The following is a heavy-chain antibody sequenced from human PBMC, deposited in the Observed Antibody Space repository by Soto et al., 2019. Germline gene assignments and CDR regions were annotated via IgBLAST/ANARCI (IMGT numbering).Heavy chain of an antibody. V-gene: IGHV7-4-1*01. CDR1: GYTFTSYA. Sequence: QVQLVQSGSELKKPGASVKVSCKASGYTFTSYAMSWVRQAPGQGLEWMGWINTNTGNPTYAQGFTGRFVFSLDTSVSTAYLQICSLKAEDTAVYYCARDHENYYDSSGYYPRWDIWGQGTMVTVSS. CDR3: ARDHENYYDSSGYYPRWDI. CDR2: INTNTGNP. D-gene: IGHD3-22*01. J-gene: IGHJ3*02.